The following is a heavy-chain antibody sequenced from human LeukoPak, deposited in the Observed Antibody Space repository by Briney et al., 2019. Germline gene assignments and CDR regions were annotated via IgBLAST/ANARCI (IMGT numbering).Heavy chain of an antibody. CDR1: GGSISRSSYH. CDR3: VRDESAAGARANWFDP. D-gene: IGHD6-13*01. V-gene: IGHV4-39*02. CDR2: MSNSGNT. J-gene: IGHJ5*02. Sequence: SETLSLTCTVSGGSISRSSYHWDWIRQPPGKGLEWIGSMSNSGNTYYSPSLKSRVTISVDTSKNQFSLKLTSVTAADTAIYYCVRDESAAGARANWFDPWGQGTLVTVSS.